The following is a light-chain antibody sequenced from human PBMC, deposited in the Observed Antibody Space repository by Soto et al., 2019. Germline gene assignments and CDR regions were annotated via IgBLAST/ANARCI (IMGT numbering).Light chain of an antibody. CDR3: QQRANWHLT. CDR1: QSVSAY. V-gene: IGKV3-11*01. CDR2: DAS. J-gene: IGKJ4*01. Sequence: EIVMTQSPATLSLSPGERATLSCWASQSVSAYLAWYQQKPGQAPRLLIYDASNRATGIPARFSGSGSGTDFTLTISSLEPEDSAVYYCQQRANWHLTFGGGTKVEIK.